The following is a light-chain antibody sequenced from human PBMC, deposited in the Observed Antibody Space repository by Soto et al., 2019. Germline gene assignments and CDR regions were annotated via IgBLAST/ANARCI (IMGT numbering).Light chain of an antibody. CDR3: QSYDDSLSGPVV. V-gene: IGLV1-40*01. CDR1: SSNIGAGYD. Sequence: QLVLTQPPSVSGAPGQRVTIPCTGSSSNIGAGYDVHWYQHLPGTAPKLLIYGNTNRPSGIPDRFSGSKSGTSASLAITGLQAEDEADYYCQSYDDSLSGPVVFGGGTKLTVL. J-gene: IGLJ2*01. CDR2: GNT.